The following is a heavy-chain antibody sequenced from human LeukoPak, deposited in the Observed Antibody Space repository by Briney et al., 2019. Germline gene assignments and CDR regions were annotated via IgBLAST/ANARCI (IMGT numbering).Heavy chain of an antibody. Sequence: ASVTVSCKASGYTFTGYYMHWVRQAHGQGNEWVGWINPNSGGTNYAQKFQGRVTMTRDTAISKAYMELRRLRSDHTAVYYCARVAPSEYDIFTGYYFPSYFDYWGQGTLVTVSS. V-gene: IGHV1-2*02. CDR2: INPNSGGT. CDR1: GYTFTGYY. D-gene: IGHD3-9*01. J-gene: IGHJ4*02. CDR3: ARVAPSEYDIFTGYYFPSYFDY.